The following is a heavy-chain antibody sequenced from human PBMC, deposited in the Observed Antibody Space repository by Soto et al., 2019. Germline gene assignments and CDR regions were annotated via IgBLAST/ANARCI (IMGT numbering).Heavy chain of an antibody. CDR3: ARHAFYYGSGSYIDY. CDR2: IDPSDSYT. Sequence: PGESLKISCKGSGYSFTSYWISWVRQMPGKGLEWMGRIDPSDSYTSYSPSFQGHVTISADKSISTAYLQWSSLKASDTAMYYCARHAFYYGSGSYIDYWGQGTLVTVSS. CDR1: GYSFTSYW. J-gene: IGHJ4*02. V-gene: IGHV5-10-1*01. D-gene: IGHD3-10*01.